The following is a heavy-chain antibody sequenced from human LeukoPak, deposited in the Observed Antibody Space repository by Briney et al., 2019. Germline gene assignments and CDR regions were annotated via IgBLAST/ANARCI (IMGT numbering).Heavy chain of an antibody. CDR2: IYYSRST. Sequence: SETLSLTCTVSGGSISSYYWSWIRQPPGKGLEWIGYIYYSRSTNYNPSLKSRVTISVDTSKNQFSLQLNSVTPEDTAVYYCAREPSGYYGSPGYMDVWGKGTTVTISS. CDR1: GGSISSYY. V-gene: IGHV4-59*12. CDR3: AREPSGYYGSPGYMDV. D-gene: IGHD3-10*01. J-gene: IGHJ6*03.